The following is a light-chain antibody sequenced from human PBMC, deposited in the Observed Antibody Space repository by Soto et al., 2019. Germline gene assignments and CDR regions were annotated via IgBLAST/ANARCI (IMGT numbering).Light chain of an antibody. CDR1: HSVSSSY. CDR2: GAS. J-gene: IGKJ1*01. Sequence: EIVLTQSPGTLSLSPGERATLSCRASHSVSSSYLAWYQQKPGQAPRLLIYGASSRATGIPDRFSGSGSGTEFTLTIRSLQPDDFATYYCQQYNSYSFGQGTKVDIK. CDR3: QQYNSYS. V-gene: IGKV3-20*01.